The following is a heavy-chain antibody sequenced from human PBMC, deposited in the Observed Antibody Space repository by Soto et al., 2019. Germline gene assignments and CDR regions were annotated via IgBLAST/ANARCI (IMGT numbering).Heavy chain of an antibody. V-gene: IGHV3-23*01. D-gene: IGHD6-13*01. CDR1: GFTFSIDA. CDR2: ISGSGGST. Sequence: GGSLRLSCAASGFTFSIDAMSWVRQAPGKGLEWVSVISGSGGSTYYADSVKGRFTISRDNSKNTLYVQMNSLRAEDTAVYYCAHGMAPSGTLSHDYWGQGTQVTVYS. CDR3: AHGMAPSGTLSHDY. J-gene: IGHJ4*02.